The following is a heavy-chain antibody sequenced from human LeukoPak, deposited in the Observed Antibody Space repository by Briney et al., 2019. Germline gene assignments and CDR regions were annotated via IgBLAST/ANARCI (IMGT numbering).Heavy chain of an antibody. Sequence: SETLSLTCTVSGGSVSSGGYYWSWIRQHSGKGLEWIGYIYYSGSTYYNPSLKSRVTISVDTSKNQFSLKLSSVTAADTAVYYCARTPFQYQVDYWGQGTLVTVSS. J-gene: IGHJ4*02. CDR1: GGSVSSGGYY. CDR2: IYYSGST. CDR3: ARTPFQYQVDY. V-gene: IGHV4-31*03. D-gene: IGHD2-2*01.